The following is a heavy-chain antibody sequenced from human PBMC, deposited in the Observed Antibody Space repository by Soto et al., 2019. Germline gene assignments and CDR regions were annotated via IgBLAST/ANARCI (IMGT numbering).Heavy chain of an antibody. V-gene: IGHV1-69*01. D-gene: IGHD3-22*01. CDR3: AKVRDSSPMGYYYGMDV. CDR1: RVAFSKFI. CDR2: IIPIFGTA. Sequence: QAQLEQSGGEVKKPGSSVKVSCKASRVAFSKFIVTWVRQAPGLGLEWVGGIIPIFGTANYAQKFQGRVTSTADESTSTSYMEVNNLRSEDTAVYYCAKVRDSSPMGYYYGMDVWGQGTTVTVAS. J-gene: IGHJ6*02.